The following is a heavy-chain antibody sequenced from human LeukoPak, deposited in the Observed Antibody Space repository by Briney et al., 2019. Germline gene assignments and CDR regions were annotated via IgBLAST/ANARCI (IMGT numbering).Heavy chain of an antibody. J-gene: IGHJ4*02. Sequence: GGSLRLSCAASGFTFSDYYMSWIRQAPGKGLEWVSYISSSGSTIYYADPVKGRFTISRDNSKNTLHLQMNSLRAEDTAVYYCAKSRRGANSGGSYYFDYWGQGTLVTVSS. CDR2: ISSSGSTI. D-gene: IGHD2-15*01. CDR3: AKSRRGANSGGSYYFDY. CDR1: GFTFSDYY. V-gene: IGHV3-11*01.